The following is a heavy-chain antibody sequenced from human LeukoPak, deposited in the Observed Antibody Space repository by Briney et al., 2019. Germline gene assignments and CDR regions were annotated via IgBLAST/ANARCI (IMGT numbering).Heavy chain of an antibody. D-gene: IGHD3-10*01. V-gene: IGHV3-15*01. CDR3: TRGVITYYYYGMDV. J-gene: IGHJ6*02. CDR1: GFTFSNAW. CDR2: IKSKTDGGTT. Sequence: GGSLRLSCAASGFTFSNAWMSWVRQAPGKGLEWVGRIKSKTDGGTTDYAAPVKGRFTISRDDSKNTLDLQMNSLKTEDTVVYYCTRGVITYYYYGMDVWGQGTTVTVSS.